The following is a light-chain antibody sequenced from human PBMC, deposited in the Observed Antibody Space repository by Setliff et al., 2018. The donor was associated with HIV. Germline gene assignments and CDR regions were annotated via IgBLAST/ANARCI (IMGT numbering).Light chain of an antibody. J-gene: IGLJ3*02. V-gene: IGLV1-44*01. CDR3: AAWDDSLNGPV. CDR2: RNN. Sequence: QSVLTQPPSASGTPGQRVTISCSGSSSKIGSNSVNWYQQLPGTAPKLLIYRNNQRPSGVPDRFSGSKSGTSASLAISGLQAEDEADYYCAAWDDSLNGPVFGEGTKVTVL. CDR1: SSKIGSNS.